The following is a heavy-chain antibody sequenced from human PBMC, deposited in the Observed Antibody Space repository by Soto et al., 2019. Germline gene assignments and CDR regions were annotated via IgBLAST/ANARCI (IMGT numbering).Heavy chain of an antibody. CDR3: AIVPGACPWLSGYYYYYMDV. CDR2: ISSSSSYI. V-gene: IGHV3-21*01. J-gene: IGHJ6*03. D-gene: IGHD3-22*01. Sequence: GGSLRLSCAASGFTFSSYSMNWVRQAPGKGLEWVSSISSSSSYIYYADSVKGRFTISRDNAKNSLYLQMNSLRAEDTAVYYCAIVPGACPWLSGYYYYYMDVWGKGTTVTVSS. CDR1: GFTFSSYS.